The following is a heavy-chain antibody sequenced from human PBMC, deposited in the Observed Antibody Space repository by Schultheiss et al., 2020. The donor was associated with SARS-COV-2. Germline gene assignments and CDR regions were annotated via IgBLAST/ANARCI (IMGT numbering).Heavy chain of an antibody. CDR1: GFTFSSYA. Sequence: GESLKISCAASGFTFSSYAMSWVRQAPGKGLEWVSAISASGGSTYYADSVKGRFTISRDNSKNTLYLQMNSLRAEDTAVYYCARVGGFGELDYWGQGTLVTVSS. V-gene: IGHV3-23*01. J-gene: IGHJ4*02. CDR3: ARVGGFGELDY. CDR2: ISASGGST. D-gene: IGHD3-10*01.